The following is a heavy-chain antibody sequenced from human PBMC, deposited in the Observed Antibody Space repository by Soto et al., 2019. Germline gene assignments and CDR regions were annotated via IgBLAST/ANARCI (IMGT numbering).Heavy chain of an antibody. CDR1: GFIFGNYM. Sequence: GGSLRLSCAFSGFIFGNYMMTWVRQAPGKGLEWVSTIRDGGESTYYADSVKGRFTISRDNSKNTLYLQMNSLRVEDTAVYFCARYYDYSGGTSGGMDVWGQGTTVTVSS. CDR3: ARYYDYSGGTSGGMDV. D-gene: IGHD3-16*01. V-gene: IGHV3-23*01. CDR2: IRDGGEST. J-gene: IGHJ6*02.